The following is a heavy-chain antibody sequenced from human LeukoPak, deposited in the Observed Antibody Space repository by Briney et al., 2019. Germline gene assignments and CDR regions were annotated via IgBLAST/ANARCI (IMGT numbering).Heavy chain of an antibody. CDR2: ISGSCCST. V-gene: IGHV3-23*01. CDR3: ALTKAPSQPLPNY. Sequence: GWALRLSCAASGLILRRYLMNWVRPAPGKGLAWVSAISGSCCSTYYADSEKGRFTISKDNSNSTLYLQMNSLRAEDTAVYYWALTKAPSQPLPNYWGQGTLVTVSS. CDR1: GLILRRYL. D-gene: IGHD1-26*01. J-gene: IGHJ4*02.